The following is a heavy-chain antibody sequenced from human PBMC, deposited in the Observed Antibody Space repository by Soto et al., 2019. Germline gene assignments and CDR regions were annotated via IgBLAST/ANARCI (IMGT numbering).Heavy chain of an antibody. D-gene: IGHD3-3*01. CDR2: INHSGST. CDR3: ARGDYYDFWSGLHRVYYYYGMDV. CDR1: GGSFSGYY. V-gene: IGHV4-34*01. Sequence: SETLSLTCAVYGGSFSGYYWSWIRQPPGKGLEWIGEINHSGSTNYNPSLKSRVTISVDTSKNQFSLKLSSVTAADTAVYYCARGDYYDFWSGLHRVYYYYGMDVWGQGTTVTVSS. J-gene: IGHJ6*02.